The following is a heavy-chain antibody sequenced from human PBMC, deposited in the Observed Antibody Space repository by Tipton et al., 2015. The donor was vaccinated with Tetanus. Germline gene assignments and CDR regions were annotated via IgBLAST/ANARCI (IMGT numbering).Heavy chain of an antibody. J-gene: IGHJ4*02. D-gene: IGHD3-3*01. CDR1: GGSISSGGYY. V-gene: IGHV4-31*03. CDR2: IYYSGST. Sequence: TLSLTCTVSGGSISSGGYYWSWIRQHPGEGLEWIGYIYYSGSTYYNPSLKSRVTISVDTSKNQFSLKLSSVTAADTAVYYCAKDFEWSFDYWGQGTRVTVSS. CDR3: AKDFEWSFDY.